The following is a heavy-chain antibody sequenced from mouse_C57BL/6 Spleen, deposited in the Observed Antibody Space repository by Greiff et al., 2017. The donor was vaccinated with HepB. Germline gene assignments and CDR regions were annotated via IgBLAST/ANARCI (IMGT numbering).Heavy chain of an antibody. CDR2: ISSGSSTI. CDR1: GFTFSDYG. D-gene: IGHD1-1*01. Sequence: EVMLVESGGGLVKPGGSLKLSCAASGFTFSDYGMHWVRQAPEKGLEWVAYISSGSSTIYYADTVKGRFTISRDNAKNTLFLQMTSLRSEDTAMYYCARPAYYGSSDFDYWGQGTTLTVSS. J-gene: IGHJ2*01. CDR3: ARPAYYGSSDFDY. V-gene: IGHV5-17*01.